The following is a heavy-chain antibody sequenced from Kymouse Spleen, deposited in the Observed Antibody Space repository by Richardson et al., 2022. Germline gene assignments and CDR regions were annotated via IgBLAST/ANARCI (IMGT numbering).Heavy chain of an antibody. D-gene: IGHD1-26*01. J-gene: IGHJ6*02. CDR3: AKDRGSYLRDYYYYYGMDV. CDR1: GFTFSSYA. CDR2: ISGSGGST. V-gene: IGHV3-23*04. Sequence: EVQLVESGGGLVQPGGSLRLSCAASGFTFSSYAMSWVRQAPGKGLEWVSAISGSGGSTYYADSVKGRFTISRDNSKNTLYLQMNSLRAEDTAVYYCAKDRGSYLRDYYYYYGMDVWGQGTTVTVSS.